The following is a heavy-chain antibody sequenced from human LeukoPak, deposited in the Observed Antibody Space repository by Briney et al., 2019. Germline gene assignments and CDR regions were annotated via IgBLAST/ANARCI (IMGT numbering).Heavy chain of an antibody. CDR2: MNPNSGNT. J-gene: IGHJ6*02. CDR1: GYAFTGYN. CDR3: ARGTTHMVRGVIYYYYGMDV. V-gene: IGHV1-8*02. D-gene: IGHD3-10*01. Sequence: ASVKVSCKASGYAFTGYNMHWVRQATGQGLEWMGWMNPNSGNTGYAQKFQGRVTMTRNTSISTAYMELSSLRSEDTAVYYCARGTTHMVRGVIYYYYGMDVWGQGTTVTVSS.